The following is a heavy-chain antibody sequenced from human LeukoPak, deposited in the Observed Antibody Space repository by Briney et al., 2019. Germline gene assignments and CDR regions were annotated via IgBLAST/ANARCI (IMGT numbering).Heavy chain of an antibody. CDR2: IIPIFGTA. J-gene: IGHJ4*02. V-gene: IGHV1-69*13. Sequence: ASVKVSCKASGGTFSSYAISWVRQAPGQGLEWMGGIIPIFGTANYAQKFQGRVTVTADESTSTAYMELSSLRSEDTAVYYCARVGDNWNDAVMYYFDYWGRGTLVTVSS. D-gene: IGHD1-20*01. CDR1: GGTFSSYA. CDR3: ARVGDNWNDAVMYYFDY.